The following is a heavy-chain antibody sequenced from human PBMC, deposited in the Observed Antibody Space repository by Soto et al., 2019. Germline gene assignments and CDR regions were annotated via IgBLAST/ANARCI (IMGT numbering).Heavy chain of an antibody. CDR1: GFTVSSYG. V-gene: IGHV3-30*03. CDR3: TGEVASGY. Sequence: QVQLVESGGGVVQPGRSLRLSCAVSGFTVSSYGMHWVRQAQGKGLEWVAVISRDGRTQYYADSVKGRFTISKDTSRNTLFLEMNRLRGDDMAVYYCTGEVASGYWGQGNLVTVSS. D-gene: IGHD2-8*02. J-gene: IGHJ4*02. CDR2: ISRDGRTQ.